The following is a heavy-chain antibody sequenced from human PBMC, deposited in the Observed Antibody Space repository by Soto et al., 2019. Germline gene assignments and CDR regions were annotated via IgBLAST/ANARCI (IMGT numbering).Heavy chain of an antibody. J-gene: IGHJ6*02. V-gene: IGHV5-51*01. CDR2: IYPGDSDT. D-gene: IGHD1-26*01. CDR1: GYSFTSYW. CDR3: ARQMGATPDHYYYYGMDV. Sequence: GESLKISCKGSGYSFTSYWIGWVRQMPGKGLEWMGIIYPGDSDTRYSPSFQGQVTISADKSISTAYLQWSSLKASDTAMYYCARQMGATPDHYYYYGMDVWGQGTTVTVSS.